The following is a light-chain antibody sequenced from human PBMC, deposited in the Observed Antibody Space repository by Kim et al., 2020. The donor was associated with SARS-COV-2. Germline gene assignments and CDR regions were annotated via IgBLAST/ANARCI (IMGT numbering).Light chain of an antibody. CDR2: SNN. CDR1: NSYTGSNP. Sequence: GLRVTLSGSGSNSYTGSNPVNRDQQLPGTAPKDLLYSNNQRPSVVPDRFSGSKSGTSASLAISGLQSEDEADYYCATWDDRLDGPVFGRGTKLTVL. CDR3: ATWDDRLDGPV. V-gene: IGLV1-44*01. J-gene: IGLJ3*02.